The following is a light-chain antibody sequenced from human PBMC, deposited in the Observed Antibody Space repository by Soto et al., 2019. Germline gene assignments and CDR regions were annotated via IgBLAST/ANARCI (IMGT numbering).Light chain of an antibody. Sequence: DIQMTQSPSTLSASVGDRVTITCRASQSISSWLDGYQPKPGKAPKLLIYKASSLESGVPSRLSGSGAGTEFALTISSLQPDDFATYYCQQYNSYWTFDQGTKVEI. CDR2: KAS. J-gene: IGKJ1*01. CDR1: QSISSW. CDR3: QQYNSYWT. V-gene: IGKV1-5*03.